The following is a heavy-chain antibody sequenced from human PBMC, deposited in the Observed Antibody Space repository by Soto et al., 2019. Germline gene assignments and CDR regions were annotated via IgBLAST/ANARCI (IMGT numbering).Heavy chain of an antibody. D-gene: IGHD5-18*01. V-gene: IGHV4-59*08. J-gene: IGHJ4*02. CDR3: ARRYGSCFDF. Sequence: PSETLSLTCTVSGGSISSYYWSWIRQPPGKGLEWIGYVHDSWGSHYNPSLKSRVTISVDTSKNQFSLKLSSVTAADTAVYYCARRYGSCFDFWGQGTLVTVSS. CDR1: GGSISSYY. CDR2: VHDSWGS.